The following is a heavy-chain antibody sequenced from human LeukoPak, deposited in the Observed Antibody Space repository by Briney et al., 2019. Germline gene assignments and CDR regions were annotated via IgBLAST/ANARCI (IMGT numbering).Heavy chain of an antibody. V-gene: IGHV3-66*01. CDR2: IYTGGST. D-gene: IGHD3-22*01. Sequence: PGGSLRLSCAASGFTFSSYAMSWVRQAPGKGLEWVSAIYTGGSTYYAGSVKGRFTISRDNSKNMLYLQMNSLRAEDTAVYYCARNLYYYDSSGYYYYWGQGTLVTVSS. CDR3: ARNLYYYDSSGYYYY. J-gene: IGHJ4*02. CDR1: GFTFSSYA.